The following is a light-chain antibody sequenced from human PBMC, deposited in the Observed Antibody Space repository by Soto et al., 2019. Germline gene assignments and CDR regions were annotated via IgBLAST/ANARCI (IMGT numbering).Light chain of an antibody. V-gene: IGLV1-51*01. CDR2: DDD. Sequence: QSVMTQPPSVSAAPGQKVTISCSGSSSNTGGNSVSWYQQLPGTAPKLLIYDDDKRPSGIPDRFSGSKSGTSATLGITGFQTGDEADYYCGSWDSSLGAYVFATGTKLTVL. CDR1: SSNTGGNS. CDR3: GSWDSSLGAYV. J-gene: IGLJ1*01.